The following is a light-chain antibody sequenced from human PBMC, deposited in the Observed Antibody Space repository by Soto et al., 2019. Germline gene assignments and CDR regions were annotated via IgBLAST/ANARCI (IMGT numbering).Light chain of an antibody. CDR3: LQDYNYPIT. CDR2: AAS. J-gene: IGKJ5*01. CDR1: QGVSSH. V-gene: IGKV1-6*01. Sequence: AIQLTQFPSSLXASXGDRVTITCRASQGVSSHLAWHQQKPGKAPKLLIYAASSLQSGVPSRFSGSGSGTDFTLTISSLQPEDFATYYCLQDYNYPITFGQGTRLEIK.